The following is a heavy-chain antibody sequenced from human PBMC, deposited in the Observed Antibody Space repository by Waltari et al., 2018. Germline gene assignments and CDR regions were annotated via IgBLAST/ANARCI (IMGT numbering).Heavy chain of an antibody. CDR2: VKRSGRT. CDR1: GDSISIPDW. J-gene: IGHJ4*02. CDR3: ARDRGRGIYLDS. V-gene: IGHV4-4*02. D-gene: IGHD1-1*01. Sequence: QLQLQESGPGLVKPSAPLSLTFAVSGDSISIPDWWSWVRQSPGKGLEWIGQVKRSGRTNYNPSFASRVTISIDTSTNHFSLKVTSATAADTAVYFCARDRGRGIYLDSWGQGTLVTVSP.